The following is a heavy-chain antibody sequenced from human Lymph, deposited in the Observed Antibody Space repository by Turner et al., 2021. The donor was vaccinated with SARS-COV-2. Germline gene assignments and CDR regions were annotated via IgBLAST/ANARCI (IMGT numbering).Heavy chain of an antibody. CDR3: ARFTASIEVTGRYFDY. J-gene: IGHJ4*02. D-gene: IGHD6-19*01. V-gene: IGHV1-18*01. CDR2: ISVYNGNT. CDR1: GYTFTSYG. Sequence: QVQLVQSGAEVKKPGASVKVSCKASGYTFTSYGISWVRQAPGQGLEWMGWISVYNGNTNYAQKLQGRATMTTDTSTSTAYMELRSLRSDDTAVYYCARFTASIEVTGRYFDYWGQGTLVTVSS.